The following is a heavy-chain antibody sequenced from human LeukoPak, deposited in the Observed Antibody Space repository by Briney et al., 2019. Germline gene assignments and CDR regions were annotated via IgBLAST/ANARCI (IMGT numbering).Heavy chain of an antibody. D-gene: IGHD7-27*01. CDR2: ISGSAGST. V-gene: IGHV3-23*01. CDR3: ARDGEPRYWGSGYYYGMDD. J-gene: IGHJ6*02. CDR1: GFNFGTYA. Sequence: QPGGSLRLSCAASGFNFGTYAMNWVRQAPGKGLEWGSSISGSAGSTYYADSVRGRFTLSRDNSKNTLSLQMNSLRADDTAVYYCARDGEPRYWGSGYYYGMDDWGQGATVTVSS.